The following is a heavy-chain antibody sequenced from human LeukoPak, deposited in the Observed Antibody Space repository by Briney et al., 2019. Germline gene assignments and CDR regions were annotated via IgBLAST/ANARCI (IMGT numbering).Heavy chain of an antibody. CDR3: ATRGTSATKYFAD. D-gene: IGHD1-1*01. Sequence: GGSLRLSCGASGFTFSSFVMSWVRQTPGKGLEWVATITAGGSNTYYADSAKGRFTISRDNSKNTLHLQMNSLRAEDTAVYYCATRGTSATKYFADWGQGTLVSVSS. CDR2: ITAGGSNT. J-gene: IGHJ4*02. CDR1: GFTFSSFV. V-gene: IGHV3-23*01.